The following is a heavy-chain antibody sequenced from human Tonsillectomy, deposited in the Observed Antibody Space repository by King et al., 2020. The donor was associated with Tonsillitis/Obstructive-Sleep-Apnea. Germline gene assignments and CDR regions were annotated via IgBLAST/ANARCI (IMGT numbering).Heavy chain of an antibody. D-gene: IGHD2-2*01. CDR1: GFTFDDYA. Sequence: VQLVESGGGLVQPGRSLRLSCAASGFTFDDYAIHWVRQAPGKGLEWVSGISWNSGSIAYADSVKGRFTISRDNAKNSLYLQMNNLRAEDTALYYCAKASRPIVVVPAARDYYYYYMDVWGKGTPVTVSS. CDR3: AKASRPIVVVPAARDYYYYYMDV. CDR2: ISWNSGSI. J-gene: IGHJ6*03. V-gene: IGHV3-9*01.